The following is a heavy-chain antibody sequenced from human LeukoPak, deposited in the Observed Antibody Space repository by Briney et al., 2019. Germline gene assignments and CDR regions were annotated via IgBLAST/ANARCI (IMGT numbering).Heavy chain of an antibody. Sequence: ASVKVSCKASGYTFTSYGISWVRHAPGQGLEWMGWISAYNGNTNYAQKLQGRVTMTTDTSTSTAYMELRSLRSDDTAVYYCARDEGSRYYDFWSGYSYYYYGMDVWGQGTTVTVSS. J-gene: IGHJ6*02. V-gene: IGHV1-18*01. D-gene: IGHD3-3*01. CDR3: ARDEGSRYYDFWSGYSYYYYGMDV. CDR2: ISAYNGNT. CDR1: GYTFTSYG.